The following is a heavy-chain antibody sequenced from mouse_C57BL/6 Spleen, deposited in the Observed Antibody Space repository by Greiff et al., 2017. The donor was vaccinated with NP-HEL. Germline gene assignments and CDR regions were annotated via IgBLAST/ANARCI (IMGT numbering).Heavy chain of an antibody. CDR1: GFSLTSYG. Sequence: QVQLQQSGPGLVQPSQSLSITCTVSGFSLTSYGVHWVRQSPGTGLEWLGVIWRGGSTDYNAAFMSRLSITKDNSKSQVFFKMNSLQADDTAIYYCAKTRGSSPYWYFDVWGTGTTVTVSS. V-gene: IGHV2-5*01. CDR2: IWRGGST. J-gene: IGHJ1*03. D-gene: IGHD1-1*01. CDR3: AKTRGSSPYWYFDV.